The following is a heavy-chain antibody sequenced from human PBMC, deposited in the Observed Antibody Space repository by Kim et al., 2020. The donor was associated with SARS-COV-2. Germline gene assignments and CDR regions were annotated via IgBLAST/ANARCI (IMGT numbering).Heavy chain of an antibody. V-gene: IGHV3-64*01. Sequence: GGSLRLSCAASGFTFSSYAMHWVRQAPGKGLEYVSAISSNGGSTYYANSVKGRFTISRDNSKNTLYLQMGSLRAEDMAVYYCARGSSGWYVGAGDYWGQG. CDR1: GFTFSSYA. D-gene: IGHD6-19*01. CDR2: ISSNGGST. CDR3: ARGSSGWYVGAGDY. J-gene: IGHJ4*02.